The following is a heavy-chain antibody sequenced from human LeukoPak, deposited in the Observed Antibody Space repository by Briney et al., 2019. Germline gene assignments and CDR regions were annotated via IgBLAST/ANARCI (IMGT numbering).Heavy chain of an antibody. V-gene: IGHV3-49*04. CDR2: IRTKDFGGTT. CDR3: TRVVLVGTTYSYFDY. D-gene: IGHD1-26*01. Sequence: GGSLRLSCTASGFTFGDYSMSWVRQAPGKGLEYIGFIRTKDFGGTTEYAASVKGRFTISRDDSKNSLYLQMNSLKAEDTAVYYCTRVVLVGTTYSYFDYWGQGTLVTVSS. J-gene: IGHJ4*02. CDR1: GFTFGDYS.